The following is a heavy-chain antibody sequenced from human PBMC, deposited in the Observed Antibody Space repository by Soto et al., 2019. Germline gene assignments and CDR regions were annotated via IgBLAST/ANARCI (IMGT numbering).Heavy chain of an antibody. J-gene: IGHJ6*02. Sequence: GGSLRLSCAASGFTFSSYAMSWVRQAPGKGLEWVSAISGSGGSTYYADSVKGRFTISRGNSKNTLYLQMNSLRAEDTAVYYCAKGRANFYYDSSGYYTDSYYYYGMDVWGQGTTVTVSS. CDR3: AKGRANFYYDSSGYYTDSYYYYGMDV. CDR2: ISGSGGST. D-gene: IGHD3-22*01. CDR1: GFTFSSYA. V-gene: IGHV3-23*01.